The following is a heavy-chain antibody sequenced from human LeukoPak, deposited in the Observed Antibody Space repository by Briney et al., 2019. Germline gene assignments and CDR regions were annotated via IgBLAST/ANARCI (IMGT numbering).Heavy chain of an antibody. J-gene: IGHJ4*02. V-gene: IGHV3-74*01. CDR3: ARGDTAMAYFDY. D-gene: IGHD5-18*01. CDR2: INSDGSST. CDR1: GFTFSSYW. Sequence: PGGSLRLSCAASGFTFSSYWMHWARQAPGKGLVWVSRINSDGSSTSYADSVKGRFTISRDNAKNTLYLQMNSLRAEDTAVYYCARGDTAMAYFDYWGQGTLVTVSS.